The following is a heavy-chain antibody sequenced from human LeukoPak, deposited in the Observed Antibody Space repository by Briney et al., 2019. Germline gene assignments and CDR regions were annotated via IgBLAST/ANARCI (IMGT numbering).Heavy chain of an antibody. J-gene: IGHJ4*02. CDR1: GYTFTSYA. D-gene: IGHD6-19*01. CDR3: ARYSERAVRGLDY. Sequence: ASVKVSCKASGYTFTSYAMHWVHQAPGQRLEWMGWINAGNGNTKYSQKFQGRVTITRDTSASTAYMELSSLRSEDTAVYYCARYSERAVRGLDYWGQGTLVTVSS. CDR2: INAGNGNT. V-gene: IGHV1-3*01.